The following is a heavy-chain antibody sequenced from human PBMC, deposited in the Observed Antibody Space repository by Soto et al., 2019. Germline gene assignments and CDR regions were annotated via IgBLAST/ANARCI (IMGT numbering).Heavy chain of an antibody. D-gene: IGHD6-6*01. CDR3: AKGSSSSRPYYFDH. V-gene: IGHV3-23*01. Sequence: GGSLRLSCAASRFTFSNYATSWVRQAPGEGLEWVSAISGSGVGTYYADSVKGRFTISRDNSKNTLSLQMNSLRAEDTAVYYCAKGSSSSRPYYFDHWGQGTLVTVSS. J-gene: IGHJ4*02. CDR2: ISGSGVGT. CDR1: RFTFSNYA.